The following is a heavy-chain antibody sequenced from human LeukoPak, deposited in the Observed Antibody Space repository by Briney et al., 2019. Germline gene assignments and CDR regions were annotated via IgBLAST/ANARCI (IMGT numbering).Heavy chain of an antibody. V-gene: IGHV4-34*01. CDR2: INHSGST. D-gene: IGHD3-3*01. CDR3: ARGTQGSRVNYGMDV. Sequence: PSETLSLTCAVYGGSLSGYYWSWIRQPPGKGLEWIGEINHSGSTNYNPSLKSRVTISVDTSKNQFSLKLSSVTAADTAVYYCARGTQGSRVNYGMDVWGQGTTVTVSS. J-gene: IGHJ6*02. CDR1: GGSLSGYY.